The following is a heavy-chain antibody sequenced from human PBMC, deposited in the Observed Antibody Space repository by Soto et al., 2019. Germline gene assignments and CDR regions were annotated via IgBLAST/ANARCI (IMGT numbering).Heavy chain of an antibody. CDR1: GFTFGNAW. Sequence: PGGSLRLSCAASGFTFGNAWMSWVRQAPGKGLEWVGRIKSKTDGGTTDYAAPVKGRFTISRDDSKNTLYLQMNSLKTEDTAVYYCTTDSPEWTGIVVVPAVNYYYYMDVWGKGTTVTVSS. V-gene: IGHV3-15*01. CDR3: TTDSPEWTGIVVVPAVNYYYYMDV. J-gene: IGHJ6*03. D-gene: IGHD2-2*01. CDR2: IKSKTDGGTT.